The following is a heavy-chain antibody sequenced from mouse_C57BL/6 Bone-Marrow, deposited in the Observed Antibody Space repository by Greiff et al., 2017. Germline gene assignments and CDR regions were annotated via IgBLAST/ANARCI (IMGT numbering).Heavy chain of an antibody. CDR3: ARGNYGSSPYFDY. V-gene: IGHV4-1*01. J-gene: IGHJ2*01. CDR2: INPDSSTI. D-gene: IGHD1-1*01. Sequence: PGKGLEWIGEINPDSSTINYAPSLKDKFIISRDNAKNTLYLQMSKVRSEDTALYYCARGNYGSSPYFDYWGQGTTLTVSS.